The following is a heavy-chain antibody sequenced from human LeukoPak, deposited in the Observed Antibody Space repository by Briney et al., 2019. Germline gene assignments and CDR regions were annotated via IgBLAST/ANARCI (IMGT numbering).Heavy chain of an antibody. V-gene: IGHV4-61*02. Sequence: PSETLSLTCTVSGGSISSGSYYWSWIRQPAGKGLEWIGRIYTSGSTNYNPSLKSRVTISVDTSKNQFSLKLSSVTAADTAVYYCARDPQYSSLPGYWGQGTLVTVSS. CDR3: ARDPQYSSLPGY. D-gene: IGHD6-6*01. CDR2: IYTSGST. J-gene: IGHJ4*02. CDR1: GGSISSGSYY.